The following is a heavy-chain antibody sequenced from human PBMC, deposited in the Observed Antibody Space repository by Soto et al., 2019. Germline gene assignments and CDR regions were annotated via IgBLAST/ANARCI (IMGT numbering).Heavy chain of an antibody. V-gene: IGHV1-69*13. CDR3: ARGIVGATLAFDI. J-gene: IGHJ3*02. Sequence: SVKVSCKASGGTFSSYAISWVRRAPGQGLEWMGGIIPICGTANYAQKFQGRVTITADESTSAAYMELSSLRSEDTAVYYCARGIVGATLAFDIWGQGTMVTVSS. D-gene: IGHD1-26*01. CDR2: IIPICGTA. CDR1: GGTFSSYA.